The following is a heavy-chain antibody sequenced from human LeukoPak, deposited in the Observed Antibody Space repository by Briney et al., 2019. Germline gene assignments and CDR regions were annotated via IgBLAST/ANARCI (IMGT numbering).Heavy chain of an antibody. J-gene: IGHJ4*02. CDR1: GFTFSTFA. CDR3: AKGYDYGSGSPPTFDY. Sequence: GGSLRLSCAASGFTFSTFAMTWVRQAPGKGLEWVSTISGSGGSTYYADSVKGRFTISRDNSKNTLYLQMNSLRAEDTAVYYCAKGYDYGSGSPPTFDYWGQGTLVTVSS. CDR2: ISGSGGST. D-gene: IGHD3-10*01. V-gene: IGHV3-23*01.